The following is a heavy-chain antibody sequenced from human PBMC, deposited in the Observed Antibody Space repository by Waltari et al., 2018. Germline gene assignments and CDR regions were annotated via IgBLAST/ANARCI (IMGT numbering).Heavy chain of an antibody. CDR3: ARLDPNGFDDS. D-gene: IGHD2-8*01. J-gene: IGHJ4*02. CDR2: MYITGLS. CDR1: GDSMNSRSYS. Sequence: QLQLQESGPGLVKPSETLSLTCFVSGDSMNSRSYSWGWIRQSPGRGLEWVGQMYITGLSEYNPSLRSRVSISIDRSKSQFSLPLTSLTAADTAVYHCARLDPNGFDDSWGQGTLVTVST. V-gene: IGHV4-39*01.